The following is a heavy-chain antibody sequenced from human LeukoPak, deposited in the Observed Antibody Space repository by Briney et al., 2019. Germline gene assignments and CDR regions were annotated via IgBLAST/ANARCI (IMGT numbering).Heavy chain of an antibody. Sequence: GGSLRLSCAASGFTFSSYAMHWVRQAPGKGLEWVAVISYDGSNKYYADSVKGRFTISRDNSKNTLYLQMNSLRAEDTAVYYCARRGAMVRGVLDYWGQGTLVTVSS. J-gene: IGHJ4*02. D-gene: IGHD3-10*01. CDR3: ARRGAMVRGVLDY. CDR2: ISYDGSNK. CDR1: GFTFSSYA. V-gene: IGHV3-30*04.